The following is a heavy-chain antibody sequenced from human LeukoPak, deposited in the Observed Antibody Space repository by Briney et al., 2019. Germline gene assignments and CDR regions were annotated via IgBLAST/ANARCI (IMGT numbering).Heavy chain of an antibody. CDR1: GGSISSGDYY. CDR3: ARDSEVTIFGAEYYYYGMDV. V-gene: IGHV4-30-4*01. CDR2: IYYSGST. Sequence: SETLSLTCTVSGGSISSGDYYWSWIRQPPGKGLEWIGYIYYSGSTYYNPSLKSRVTISVDTSKNQFSLKLSSVTAADTAVYYCARDSEVTIFGAEYYYYGMDVWGQGTTVTVSS. D-gene: IGHD3-3*01. J-gene: IGHJ6*02.